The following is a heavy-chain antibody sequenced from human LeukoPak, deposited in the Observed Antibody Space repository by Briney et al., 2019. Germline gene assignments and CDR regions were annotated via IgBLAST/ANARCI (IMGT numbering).Heavy chain of an antibody. Sequence: GGSLGLSCAASGFTFSRCSMNWVRQAPGGGLEWLSSISISSSYIYYAESVKGRFTISRDNAKNSLYLQMNSLRAEDTAVYYCARDPPLGSCSTISCPHLDYWGQGTLVTVSS. D-gene: IGHD2-2*01. V-gene: IGHV3-21*01. J-gene: IGHJ4*02. CDR3: ARDPPLGSCSTISCPHLDY. CDR2: ISISSSYI. CDR1: GFTFSRCS.